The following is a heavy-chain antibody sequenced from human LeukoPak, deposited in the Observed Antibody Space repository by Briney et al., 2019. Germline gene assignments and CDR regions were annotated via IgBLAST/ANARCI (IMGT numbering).Heavy chain of an antibody. CDR3: ARDGSTVRDYYGSGSYYLYYYYYMDV. J-gene: IGHJ6*03. D-gene: IGHD3-10*01. CDR1: GFTFSSYW. V-gene: IGHV3-7*01. CDR2: IKQDGSEK. Sequence: GSLRLSCAASGFTFSSYWMSWVRQAPGKGLEWVANIKQDGSEKYYVDSVKGRFTISRDNAKNSLYLQMNSLRAGDTAVYYCARDGSTVRDYYGSGSYYLYYYYYMDVWGKGTTVTVSS.